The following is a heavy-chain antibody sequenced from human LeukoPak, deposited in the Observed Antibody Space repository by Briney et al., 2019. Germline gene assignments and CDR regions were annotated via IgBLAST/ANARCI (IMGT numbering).Heavy chain of an antibody. CDR2: ISASGGTI. V-gene: IGHV3-48*03. D-gene: IGHD6-13*01. CDR3: ARDMVQQVVRGWFDP. CDR1: GFLFSSYE. J-gene: IGHJ5*02. Sequence: PGGSLRLSCAASGFLFSSYEMNWVRQAPGKGLEWVSYISASGGTIYYADSVKGRFTISRDNAKNSLYLQMNSLRAEDTAVYYCARDMVQQVVRGWFDPWGQGTLVTVSS.